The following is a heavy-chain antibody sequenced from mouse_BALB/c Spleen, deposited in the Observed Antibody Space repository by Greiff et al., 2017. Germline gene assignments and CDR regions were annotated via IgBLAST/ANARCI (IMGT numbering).Heavy chain of an antibody. D-gene: IGHD2-1*01. CDR2: IRNKANGYTT. V-gene: IGHV7-3*02. CDR1: GFTFTDYY. CDR3: ARDNGNFPYYAMDY. J-gene: IGHJ4*01. Sequence: EVMLVESGGGLVQPGGSLRLSCATSGFTFTDYYMSWVRQPPGKALEWLGFIRNKANGYTTEYSASVKGRFTISRDNSQSILYLQMNTLRAEDSATYYCARDNGNFPYYAMDYWGQGTSVTVSS.